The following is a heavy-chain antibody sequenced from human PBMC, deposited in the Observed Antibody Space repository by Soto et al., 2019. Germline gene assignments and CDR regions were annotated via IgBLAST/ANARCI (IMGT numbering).Heavy chain of an antibody. CDR3: ARGGPQDSSGYYEAFVY. J-gene: IGHJ4*02. CDR1: EFTFSRFV. Sequence: LILSWAGSEFTFSRFVMEWLRQAPGKGLEWVAVISYDGSNKYYADSVKGRFTISRDNSKNTLYLQMNSLRAEDTAVYYCARGGPQDSSGYYEAFVYWGQGTLVTVSS. V-gene: IGHV3-30-3*01. CDR2: ISYDGSNK. D-gene: IGHD3-22*01.